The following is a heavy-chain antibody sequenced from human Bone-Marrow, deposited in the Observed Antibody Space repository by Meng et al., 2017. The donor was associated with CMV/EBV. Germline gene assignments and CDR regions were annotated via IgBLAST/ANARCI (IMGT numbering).Heavy chain of an antibody. V-gene: IGHV4-34*01. CDR1: GGSFSGYY. Sequence: SETLSLTCAVYGGSFSGYYWSWIRQPPGKGLEWIGEINHSGSTNYNPSLKSRVTISVDTSKNQFSLKLSSVTAADTAVYYCARIRAYQLPDGWFDPWGQGTLVTVS. J-gene: IGHJ5*02. D-gene: IGHD2-2*01. CDR2: INHSGST. CDR3: ARIRAYQLPDGWFDP.